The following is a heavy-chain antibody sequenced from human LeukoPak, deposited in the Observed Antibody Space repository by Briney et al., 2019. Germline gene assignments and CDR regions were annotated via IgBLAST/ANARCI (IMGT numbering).Heavy chain of an antibody. CDR2: IYHSGST. CDR1: GYSINSGYY. D-gene: IGHD5-18*01. CDR3: ARNISLGRDATMVTVFDY. Sequence: SETLSLTCAVSGYSINSGYYRGWIRQPPGKGLEWIGSIYHSGSTSYNPSLKSRVTISVDTSKNHFSLRLTSVTAADTAVYYCARNISLGRDATMVTVFDYWGQGTLVTVSS. V-gene: IGHV4-38-2*01. J-gene: IGHJ4*02.